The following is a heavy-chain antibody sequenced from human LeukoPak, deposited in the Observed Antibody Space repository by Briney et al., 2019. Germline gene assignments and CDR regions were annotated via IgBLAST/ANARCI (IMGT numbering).Heavy chain of an antibody. V-gene: IGHV4-39*01. D-gene: IGHD3-16*01. CDR1: GGSISDTSYY. J-gene: IGHJ5*02. CDR3: ARHRRGEPIEP. CDR2: IYHTGTT. Sequence: SSETLSLTCNVSGGSISDTSYYWGWIRQPPGKGLEWIGSIYHTGTTYYSPSLKSRVTISVHTSKNQFSLKLSSVTAADTAVYYCARHRRGEPIEPWGQGTLVTVSS.